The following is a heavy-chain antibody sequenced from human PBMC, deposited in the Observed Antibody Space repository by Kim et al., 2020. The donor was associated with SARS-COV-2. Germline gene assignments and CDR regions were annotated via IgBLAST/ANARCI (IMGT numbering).Heavy chain of an antibody. D-gene: IGHD3-10*01. CDR1: GYSFTSYW. CDR2: IYPGDSDT. J-gene: IGHJ4*02. Sequence: GESLKISCTGSGYSFTSYWIGWVRQMPGKGLEWMGIIYPGDSDTRHSPSFQGHVTITADKSISNCYLQWSSLKASDTAMYYCARSYVGFGELGDWGQGTLVTVSS. V-gene: IGHV5-51*01. CDR3: ARSYVGFGELGD.